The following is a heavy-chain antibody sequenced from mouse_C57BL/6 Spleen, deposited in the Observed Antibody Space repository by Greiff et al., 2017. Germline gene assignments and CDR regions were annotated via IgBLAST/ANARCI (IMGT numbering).Heavy chain of an antibody. Sequence: VQRVESGPELVKPGASVKISCKASGYAFSSSWMNWVKQRPGKGLEWIGRIYPGDGDTNYNGKFKGKATLTADKSSSTAYMQLSSLTSEDSAVYFCASYGSSPYYFDYWGQGTTLTVSS. D-gene: IGHD1-1*01. J-gene: IGHJ2*01. V-gene: IGHV1-82*01. CDR1: GYAFSSSW. CDR2: IYPGDGDT. CDR3: ASYGSSPYYFDY.